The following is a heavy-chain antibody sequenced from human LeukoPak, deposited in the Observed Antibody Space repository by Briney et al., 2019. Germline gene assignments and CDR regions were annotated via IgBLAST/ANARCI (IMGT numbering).Heavy chain of an antibody. J-gene: IGHJ4*02. V-gene: IGHV3-7*01. Sequence: GGSLRLSCAASGFTFSSCWMSWVRQAPGKGLEWVANIKQDGSEKYYVDSVKGRFTISRDNAKNSLYLQMNSLRAEDTAVYYCARPAGYGGWYSENYFDYWGQGTLVTVSS. CDR1: GFTFSSCW. CDR3: ARPAGYGGWYSENYFDY. CDR2: IKQDGSEK. D-gene: IGHD6-19*01.